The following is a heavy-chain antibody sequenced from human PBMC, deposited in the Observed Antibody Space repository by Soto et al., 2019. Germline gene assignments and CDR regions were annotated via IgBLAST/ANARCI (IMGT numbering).Heavy chain of an antibody. V-gene: IGHV1-46*01. Sequence: GASVKVSCKASGYTFTSYYMHWVRQAPGQGLEWMGLINPCGGSTSYAQKFQGRVTMTRDTSTSTVYMELSSLRSEDTAVYYCARAYYDFWSGYYPSYYYYGMDVWGQGTTVTVSS. D-gene: IGHD3-3*01. J-gene: IGHJ6*02. CDR2: INPCGGST. CDR3: ARAYYDFWSGYYPSYYYYGMDV. CDR1: GYTFTSYY.